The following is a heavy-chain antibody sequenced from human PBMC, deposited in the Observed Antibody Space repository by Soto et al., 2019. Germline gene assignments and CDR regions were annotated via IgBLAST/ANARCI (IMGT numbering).Heavy chain of an antibody. J-gene: IGHJ6*02. CDR3: ARGGTISIAARLYYYYYGMDV. D-gene: IGHD6-6*01. Sequence: ASVKVSCKASGYTFTGYYMHWVRQAPGQGLEWMGWINPNSGGTNYAQKFQGRVTMTRDTSISTAYMELSRLRTDDTAVYYCARGGTISIAARLYYYYYGMDVWGQGTTVTVSS. CDR1: GYTFTGYY. CDR2: INPNSGGT. V-gene: IGHV1-2*02.